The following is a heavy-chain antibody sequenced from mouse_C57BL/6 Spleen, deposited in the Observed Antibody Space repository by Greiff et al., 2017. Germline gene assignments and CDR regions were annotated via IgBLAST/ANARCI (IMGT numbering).Heavy chain of an antibody. CDR1: GYTFTDYE. Sequence: VQLQQSGAELARPGASVTLSCKASGYTFTDYEMHWVKQTPVHGLEWIGAIDPETGGTAYTQKFKGKAILTADKSSSTAYMELRSLTSEDSAVYYCTRTLSNYYGSRGAMDYWGQGTSVTVSS. D-gene: IGHD1-1*01. CDR3: TRTLSNYYGSRGAMDY. CDR2: IDPETGGT. V-gene: IGHV1-15*01. J-gene: IGHJ4*01.